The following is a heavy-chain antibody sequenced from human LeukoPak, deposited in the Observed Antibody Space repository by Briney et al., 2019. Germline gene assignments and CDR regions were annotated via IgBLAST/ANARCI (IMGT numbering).Heavy chain of an antibody. Sequence: SETLSLTCTVSGGSISSYYWSWIRQPAGKGLEWIGRIYTSGGTNYNPSLKSRVTMSVDTSKNQFSLKLSSVTAADTAVYYCAAYGSGSRYNWFDPWGQGTLVTVSS. V-gene: IGHV4-4*07. CDR1: GGSISSYY. D-gene: IGHD3-10*01. CDR3: AAYGSGSRYNWFDP. CDR2: IYTSGGT. J-gene: IGHJ5*02.